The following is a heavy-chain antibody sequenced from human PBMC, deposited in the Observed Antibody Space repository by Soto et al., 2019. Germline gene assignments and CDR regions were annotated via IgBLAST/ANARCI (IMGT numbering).Heavy chain of an antibody. J-gene: IGHJ4*02. CDR2: INDYNENR. CDR3: PRGIAAPGNIYDGVGVHYWEY. V-gene: IGHV1-18*04. CDR1: GYTFTNYV. Sequence: ASVQDTCKASGYTFTNYVVNWVRQAPGQGLEWMGRINDYNENRDYAQRLQGRVTMNTDTSTTTAYLELNGLTSAETPGYYCPRGIAAPGNIYDGVGVHYWEYWGQGPRSTAPQ. D-gene: IGHD3-16*01.